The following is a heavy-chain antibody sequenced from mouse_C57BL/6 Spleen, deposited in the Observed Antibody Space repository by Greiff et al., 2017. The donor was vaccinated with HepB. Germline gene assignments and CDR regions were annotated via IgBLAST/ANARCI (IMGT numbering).Heavy chain of an antibody. CDR3: ARRIYYGSSYEGYYFDY. Sequence: EVQLQQSGPELVKPGASVKMSCKASGYTFTDYNMHWVKQSHGKSLEWIGYINPNNGGTSYNQKFKGKATLTVNKSSSTAYMELRSLTSEDSAVYYCARRIYYGSSYEGYYFDYWGQGTTLTVSS. CDR1: GYTFTDYN. V-gene: IGHV1-22*01. D-gene: IGHD1-1*01. CDR2: INPNNGGT. J-gene: IGHJ2*01.